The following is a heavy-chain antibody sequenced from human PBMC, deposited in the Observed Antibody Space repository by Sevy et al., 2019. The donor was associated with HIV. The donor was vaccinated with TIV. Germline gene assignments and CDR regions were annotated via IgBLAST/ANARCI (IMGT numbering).Heavy chain of an antibody. V-gene: IGHV3-48*01. D-gene: IGHD2-15*01. CDR3: ARVRDRYCSGGSCYYAYFFDY. J-gene: IGHJ4*02. CDR2: IRDSSDTI. CDR1: GFIFSNYY. Sequence: GGSLRLSCAASGFIFSNYYMTWVRQAPGKALEWVSYIRDSSDTISYADSVKGRFTISRDNAKNALYLQMSSLRGEDTAVYYCARVRDRYCSGGSCYYAYFFDYWGQGTLVTVSS.